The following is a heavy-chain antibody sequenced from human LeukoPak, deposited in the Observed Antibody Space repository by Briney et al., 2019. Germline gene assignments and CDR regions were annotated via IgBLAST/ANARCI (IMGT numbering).Heavy chain of an antibody. CDR1: GFTFSSYA. D-gene: IGHD4-17*01. V-gene: IGHV3-64*01. J-gene: IGHJ4*02. Sequence: GGSLRLSCAASGFTFSSYAMHWVRQAPGKGLEYVSAISSNGGSTYYANSVKGRFTISRDNSKNALYLQMGSLRAEDVAVYYCASLLRTYGDMDYWGQGTLVTVSS. CDR2: ISSNGGST. CDR3: ASLLRTYGDMDY.